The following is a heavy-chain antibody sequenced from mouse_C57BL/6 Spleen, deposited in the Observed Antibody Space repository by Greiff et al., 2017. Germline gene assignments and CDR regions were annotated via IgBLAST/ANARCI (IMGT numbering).Heavy chain of an antibody. Sequence: VQLQQPGAELVMPGASVKLSCKASGYTFTSYWMHWVKQRPGQGLEWIGEIDPSDSYTNYNQKFKGKSTLTVDKSSSTAYMQLSSLTSEDSAVYYCARGITTVVYYAMDYWGQGTSVTVSS. CDR3: ARGITTVVYYAMDY. D-gene: IGHD1-1*01. CDR2: IDPSDSYT. J-gene: IGHJ4*01. V-gene: IGHV1-69*01. CDR1: GYTFTSYW.